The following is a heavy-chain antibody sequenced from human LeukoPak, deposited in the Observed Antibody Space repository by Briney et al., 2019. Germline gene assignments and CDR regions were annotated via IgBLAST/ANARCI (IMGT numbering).Heavy chain of an antibody. V-gene: IGHV4-59*08. CDR1: GGSISSYY. J-gene: IGHJ4*02. CDR2: IYYSGST. D-gene: IGHD5-18*01. Sequence: SETLSLTCTVSGGSISSYYWSWIRQPPGKGLEWIGYIYYSGSTNYNPSLKSRVTISVDTSKNQFSLKLSSVTAADTAVCYCARLVGEVDTAMAKGFDYWGQGTLVTVSS. CDR3: ARLVGEVDTAMAKGFDY.